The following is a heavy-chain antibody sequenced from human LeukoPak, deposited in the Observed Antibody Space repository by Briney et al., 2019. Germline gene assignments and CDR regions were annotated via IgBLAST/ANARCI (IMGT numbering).Heavy chain of an antibody. CDR2: ISYDGSNK. Sequence: PGGSLRLSCAASGFTFSSYAMHWVRQAPGKGLEWVAVISYDGSNKYYADSGKGRFTISRDNSKNTLYLQMNSLRAEDTAVYYCARGKNPDWRFHYYYYYGMDVWGQGTTVTVSS. CDR3: ARGKNPDWRFHYYYYYGMDV. J-gene: IGHJ6*02. CDR1: GFTFSSYA. D-gene: IGHD3-3*01. V-gene: IGHV3-30-3*01.